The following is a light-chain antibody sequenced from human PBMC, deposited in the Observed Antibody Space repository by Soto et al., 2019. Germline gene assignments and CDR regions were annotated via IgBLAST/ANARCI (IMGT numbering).Light chain of an antibody. CDR1: SSNLGSNS. J-gene: IGLJ3*02. CDR3: AAWDDSLNGWV. CDR2: SNN. Sequence: QSVLTQPPSASGTPGQRVAISCSGNSSNLGSNSVNWYQHLPGTAPKLLVYSNNRRPSGVPDRISGSKSGASASLAFSGLQSEDEAEYFCAAWDDSLNGWVFGGGTKLTVL. V-gene: IGLV1-44*01.